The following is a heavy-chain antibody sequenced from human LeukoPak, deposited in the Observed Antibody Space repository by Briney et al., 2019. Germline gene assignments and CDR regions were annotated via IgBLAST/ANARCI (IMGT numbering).Heavy chain of an antibody. V-gene: IGHV1-18*01. CDR2: ISAYNGNT. J-gene: IGHJ4*02. Sequence: ASVTVSCKASGYTFTSYGISWVRQAPGQRLEWMGWISAYNGNTNYAQKLQGRVTMTTDTSTSTAYMELRSLRSDDTAVYYCAREESYDGSGYPFDYCGQGTLVTVSS. D-gene: IGHD3-22*01. CDR3: AREESYDGSGYPFDY. CDR1: GYTFTSYG.